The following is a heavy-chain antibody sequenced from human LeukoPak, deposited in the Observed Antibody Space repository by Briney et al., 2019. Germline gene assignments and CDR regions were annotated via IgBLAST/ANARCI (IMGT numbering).Heavy chain of an antibody. J-gene: IGHJ3*01. CDR3: ATTATTPSGGAFDV. Sequence: ASVKVSCKASGGSGGTFSTYVLNLVRQAPGHGLELMGGIIPSFGSANYAQHVQGRITVTADESTTTVHMELSSLRSEDTAVYYCATTATTPSGGAFDVWGQGTMVTVS. CDR2: IIPSFGSA. D-gene: IGHD4-17*01. V-gene: IGHV1-69*13. CDR1: GGSGGTFSTYV.